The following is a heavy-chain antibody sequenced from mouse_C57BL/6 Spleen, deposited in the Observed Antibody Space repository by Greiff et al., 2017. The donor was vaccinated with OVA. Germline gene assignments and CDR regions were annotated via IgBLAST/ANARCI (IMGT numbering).Heavy chain of an antibody. D-gene: IGHD2-4*01. V-gene: IGHV1-61*01. Sequence: QVHVKQSGAELVRPGSSVKLSCKASGYTFTSYWMDWVKQRPGQGLEWIGNIYPSDSETHYNQKFKDKATLTVDKSSSTAYMQLSSLTSEDSAVYYCARSVYYDYDLWYFDVWGTGTTVTVSS. CDR3: ARSVYYDYDLWYFDV. CDR1: GYTFTSYW. CDR2: IYPSDSET. J-gene: IGHJ1*03.